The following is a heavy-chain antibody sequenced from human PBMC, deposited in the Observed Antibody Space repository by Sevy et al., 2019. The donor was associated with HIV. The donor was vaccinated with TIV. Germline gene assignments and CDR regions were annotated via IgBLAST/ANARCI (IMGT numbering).Heavy chain of an antibody. V-gene: IGHV1-2*02. CDR2: INPNSGDT. Sequence: ASVKVSCKASGYNFTDYYMHWVRQAPGQGLEWMGWINPNSGDTNYAQKFQDRVTMTRDTSISTAYMELSRLRSDDTAVFYCASFANAADTQDYWGHGTLVTVSS. CDR1: GYNFTDYY. J-gene: IGHJ4*01. CDR3: ASFANAADTQDY. D-gene: IGHD3-16*01.